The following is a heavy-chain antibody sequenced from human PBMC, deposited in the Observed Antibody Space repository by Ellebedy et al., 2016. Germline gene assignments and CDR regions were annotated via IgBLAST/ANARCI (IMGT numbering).Heavy chain of an antibody. D-gene: IGHD4-17*01. Sequence: SETLSLXXTVSGGSISSYYWSWIRQPPGKGLEWIGYIYYSGSTNYNPSLKSRVTISVDTSKNQFSLKLSSVTAADTAVYYCARVGIYDYGDNYFDYWGQGTLVTVSS. CDR3: ARVGIYDYGDNYFDY. CDR1: GGSISSYY. V-gene: IGHV4-59*01. CDR2: IYYSGST. J-gene: IGHJ4*02.